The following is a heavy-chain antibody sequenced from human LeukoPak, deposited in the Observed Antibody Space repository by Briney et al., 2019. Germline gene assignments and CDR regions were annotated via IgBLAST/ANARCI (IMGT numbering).Heavy chain of an antibody. Sequence: PSETLSLTCNVSGGSISSYYWSWIRQPPGKGLEWIGYIYYSGSTNNNPSLESRVTISVDTSKNYFSLKLNSVTAADTAVYYCARQDSSAYPADYWGQGTLVTVSS. CDR1: GGSISSYY. CDR2: IYYSGST. D-gene: IGHD3-22*01. CDR3: ARQDSSAYPADY. J-gene: IGHJ4*02. V-gene: IGHV4-59*08.